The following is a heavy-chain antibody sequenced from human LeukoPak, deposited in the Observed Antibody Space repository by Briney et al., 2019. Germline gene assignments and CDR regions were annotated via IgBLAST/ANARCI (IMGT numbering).Heavy chain of an antibody. CDR3: ARDAGYGYDRFDY. CDR1: GFIFSSYW. Sequence: GGSLRLSCAASGFIFSSYWMAWVRQAPGKGLEWVANTKEDGSEKNYVDSVKGRFTISRDNAKNSLYLQMNSLRAEDTAVYYCARDAGYGYDRFDYWGQGTQVTVSS. V-gene: IGHV3-7*01. CDR2: TKEDGSEK. J-gene: IGHJ4*02. D-gene: IGHD5-18*01.